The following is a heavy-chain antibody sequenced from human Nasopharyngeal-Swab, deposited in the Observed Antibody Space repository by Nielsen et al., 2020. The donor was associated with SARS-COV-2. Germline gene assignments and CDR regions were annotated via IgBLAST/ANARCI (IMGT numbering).Heavy chain of an antibody. V-gene: IGHV3-30-3*01. CDR3: ARGELLSNAFDI. J-gene: IGHJ3*02. Sequence: GESLKISCAASGFTVSSNYMSWVRQAPGKGLEWVAVISYDGSNKYYADSVKGRFTISRDNSKNTLYLQMNSLRAEDTAVYYCARGELLSNAFDIWGQGTMVTVSS. CDR2: ISYDGSNK. D-gene: IGHD2-2*01. CDR1: GFTVSSNY.